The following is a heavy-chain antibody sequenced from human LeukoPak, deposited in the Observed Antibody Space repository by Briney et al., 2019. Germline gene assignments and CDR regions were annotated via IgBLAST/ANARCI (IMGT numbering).Heavy chain of an antibody. CDR3: ARDLDSSSWYPGY. Sequence: RASVKVSCKASGYTFTSYYMHWVRQAPGQGLEWMGWINTNTGNPTYAQGFTGRFVFSLDTSVSTAYLQISSLKAEDTAVYYCARDLDSSSWYPGYWGQGTLVTVSS. CDR2: INTNTGNP. CDR1: GYTFTSYY. V-gene: IGHV7-4-1*02. D-gene: IGHD6-13*01. J-gene: IGHJ4*02.